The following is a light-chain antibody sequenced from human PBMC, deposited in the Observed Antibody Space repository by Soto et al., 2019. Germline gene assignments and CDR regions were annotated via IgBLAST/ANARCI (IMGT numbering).Light chain of an antibody. CDR3: QQYGDWPPET. Sequence: EVVLTQSPATLSVSPGDRATLSCRASQSVSRNLAWYQQKPGQAPTLLIYGASTRATGVPARFSGSGSATEFTLSISSLQSEDVAVYYCQQYGDWPPETFGQGTKLEI. V-gene: IGKV3-15*01. J-gene: IGKJ2*01. CDR1: QSVSRN. CDR2: GAS.